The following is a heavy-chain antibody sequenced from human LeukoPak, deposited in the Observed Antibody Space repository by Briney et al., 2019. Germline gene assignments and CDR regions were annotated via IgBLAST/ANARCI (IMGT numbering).Heavy chain of an antibody. Sequence: GSLSLSCAASGFTFSNYWMHWVRQAPGKGLVWVSRINTDGSSTSYADSVKGRFTISRDNAKNTLYLQMNSLRAEDTAVYYCARDEGLRYFDWLPLDYWGQGILVTVSS. D-gene: IGHD3-9*01. V-gene: IGHV3-74*01. CDR2: INTDGSST. CDR3: ARDEGLRYFDWLPLDY. J-gene: IGHJ4*02. CDR1: GFTFSNYW.